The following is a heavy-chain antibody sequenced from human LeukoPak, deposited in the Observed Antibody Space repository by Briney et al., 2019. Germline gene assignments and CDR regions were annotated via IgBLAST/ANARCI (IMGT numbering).Heavy chain of an antibody. Sequence: ASVKVSCKVSGYTLTELSMHWVRQAPGKGLEWMGGFDPEDGGTIYAQKFQGRVTMTEDTSTDTAYMELSSLRSEDTAVYYCARRSSPHSQASCTGGNCYYYYFDYWGQGTPVTVSS. D-gene: IGHD2-15*01. J-gene: IGHJ4*02. CDR2: FDPEDGGT. CDR3: ARRSSPHSQASCTGGNCYYYYFDY. CDR1: GYTLTELS. V-gene: IGHV1-24*01.